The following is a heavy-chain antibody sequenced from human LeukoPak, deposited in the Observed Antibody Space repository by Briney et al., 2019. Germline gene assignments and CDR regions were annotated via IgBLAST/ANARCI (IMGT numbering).Heavy chain of an antibody. D-gene: IGHD6-19*01. Sequence: GGSLRLSCAASGFTFSNNWMGWVRQAPGKGLEWVANIADDGSEKYYVDSVKDRFTISRDNSKNTLYLQMNSLRAEDTAVYYCARDRKPGYSSGWYAYWGQGTLVTVSS. CDR2: IADDGSEK. CDR1: GFTFSNNW. V-gene: IGHV3-7*01. CDR3: ARDRKPGYSSGWYAY. J-gene: IGHJ4*02.